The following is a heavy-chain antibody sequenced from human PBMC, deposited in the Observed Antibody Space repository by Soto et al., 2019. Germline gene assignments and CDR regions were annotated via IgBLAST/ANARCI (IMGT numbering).Heavy chain of an antibody. CDR1: GYSFTSYW. D-gene: IGHD6-6*01. Sequence: GESMKISCEGSGYSFTSYWIGWVRQMTGKGLEWMGIIYPGDSDTRYSPSFQGQVTISADNSISTAYLQWSSLKASDTAMYYFARSGDSSSGISYYYGMDVWGQGTTVTVSS. V-gene: IGHV5-51*01. CDR2: IYPGDSDT. CDR3: ARSGDSSSGISYYYGMDV. J-gene: IGHJ6*02.